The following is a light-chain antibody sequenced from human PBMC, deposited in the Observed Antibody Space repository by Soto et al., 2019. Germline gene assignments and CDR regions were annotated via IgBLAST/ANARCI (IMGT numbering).Light chain of an antibody. CDR1: QSISNY. CDR2: AAS. V-gene: IGKV1-39*01. J-gene: IGKJ1*01. Sequence: DIQMTQSPSSLSASVGDRVTITCRASQSISNYLNWFQQKPGNPPKLLIYAASTLQGGVPSRFSGRGSGTDFTLTISSLQPEDFATYYCQQTYSIPETFGQGTKVEI. CDR3: QQTYSIPET.